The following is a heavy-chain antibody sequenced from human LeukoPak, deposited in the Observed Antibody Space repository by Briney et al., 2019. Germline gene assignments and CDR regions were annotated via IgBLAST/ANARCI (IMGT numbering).Heavy chain of an antibody. D-gene: IGHD3-9*01. CDR3: ARQLEDYDILTGYYRIFDY. Sequence: PGESLKISRKGSGYSFTSYWIGWVRQMPGKGLEWMGIIYPGDSDTRYSPSFQGQVTISADKSISTAYLQWSSLKASDTAMYYCARQLEDYDILTGYYRIFDYWGQGTLVTVSS. V-gene: IGHV5-51*01. CDR2: IYPGDSDT. J-gene: IGHJ4*02. CDR1: GYSFTSYW.